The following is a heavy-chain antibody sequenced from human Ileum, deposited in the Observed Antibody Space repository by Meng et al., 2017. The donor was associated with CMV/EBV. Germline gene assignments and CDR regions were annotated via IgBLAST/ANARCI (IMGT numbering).Heavy chain of an antibody. Sequence: GESLKISCVASGLTFNSYSMGWVHQAPGKGLEWVAAISGSGANSYYAESVKGRATISRDNSKNTLLLELNGLRAEDTAVYYCAKDRYFEPAHFDYWGQGTLVTVSS. J-gene: IGHJ4*02. CDR2: ISGSGANS. CDR3: AKDRYFEPAHFDY. CDR1: GLTFNSYS. D-gene: IGHD3-9*01. V-gene: IGHV3-23*01.